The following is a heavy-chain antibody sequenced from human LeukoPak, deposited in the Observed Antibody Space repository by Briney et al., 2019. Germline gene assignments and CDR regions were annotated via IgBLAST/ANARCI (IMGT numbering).Heavy chain of an antibody. V-gene: IGHV4-4*02. J-gene: IGHJ5*02. CDR3: ARGPPGKWFGELFWFDP. CDR1: GGSISSNNW. Sequence: SGTLSLTCAVSGGSISSNNWWSWVRQPPGKGLEWIGEIYPSGSTNYNPSLKSRVTISVDKPKNQFSLKLSSVTAADTAVYYCARGPPGKWFGELFWFDPWGQGTLVTVSS. CDR2: IYPSGST. D-gene: IGHD3-10*01.